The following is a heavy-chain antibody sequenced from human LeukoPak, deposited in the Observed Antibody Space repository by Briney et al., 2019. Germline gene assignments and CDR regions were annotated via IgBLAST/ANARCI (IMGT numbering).Heavy chain of an antibody. CDR3: ARDPPIAAGDLDY. CDR1: GYTFTGYY. D-gene: IGHD6-13*01. CDR2: INPNSGGT. V-gene: IGHV1-2*02. Sequence: ASVKVSCKASGYTFTGYYLHWVRQAPGQGLEWVGWINPNSGGTHYAQKFQGRVTMTRDTSISTAYMELSRLRSDDTAVYYCARDPPIAAGDLDYWGQGTLVTVSS. J-gene: IGHJ4*02.